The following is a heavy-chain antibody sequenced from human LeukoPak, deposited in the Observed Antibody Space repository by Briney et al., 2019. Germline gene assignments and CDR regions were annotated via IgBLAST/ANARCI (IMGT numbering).Heavy chain of an antibody. Sequence: KPSETLSLTCTVSGASISSGDYSWSWIRQPPGKDLEWIGYISYSGSTYYNPSLKSRVTISVDTSKNQFSLKLSSVTAADTAVYYCARFWRPANWNDFLVGFDPWGQGTLVTVSS. CDR3: ARFWRPANWNDFLVGFDP. CDR1: GASISSGDYS. J-gene: IGHJ5*02. CDR2: ISYSGST. V-gene: IGHV4-30-4*01. D-gene: IGHD1-1*01.